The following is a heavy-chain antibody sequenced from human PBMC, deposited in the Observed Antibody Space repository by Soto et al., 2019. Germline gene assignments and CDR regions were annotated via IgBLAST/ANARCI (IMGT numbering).Heavy chain of an antibody. V-gene: IGHV3-74*01. D-gene: IGHD3-10*01. CDR2: INGDGRNT. CDR1: GFIFSSYW. Sequence: QLGGSLRLSCAASGFIFSSYWMHWVRQVPGKGPVWVARINGDGRNTRYTDSVKGRFTISRDNAKNTLYLQMDSLRAEDTAVYYCTRDFMARGRDSNWFDPRGQGTVVTVSS. CDR3: TRDFMARGRDSNWFDP. J-gene: IGHJ5*02.